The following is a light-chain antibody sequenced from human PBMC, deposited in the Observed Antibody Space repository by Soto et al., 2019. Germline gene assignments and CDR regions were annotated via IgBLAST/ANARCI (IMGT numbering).Light chain of an antibody. CDR2: GNS. J-gene: IGLJ2*01. V-gene: IGLV1-40*01. CDR3: QSYDSSLSGYVV. CDR1: SSDIGRYDY. Sequence: QSVLTQPASMSGSPGQSITISCTGTSSDIGRYDYVSWYQQLPGKAPKLLIYGNSNRPSGVPDRFSGSKSGTSASLAITGLQAEDEADYYCQSYDSSLSGYVVFGGGTKLTVL.